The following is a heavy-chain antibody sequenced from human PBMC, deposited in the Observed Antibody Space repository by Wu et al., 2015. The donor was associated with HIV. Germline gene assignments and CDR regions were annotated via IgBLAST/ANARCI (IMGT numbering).Heavy chain of an antibody. Sequence: QVQLMQSGAEVKKPGASVKVSCKTSGYTFTDNYIHWVRQAPGQGLEWMGWINPNSGGSKSPQKFQGRVTMTRDTSVSTVYLELTRLKFDDTAIYYCTKDYGIVGSTLPEYFQYWGQGTWSPSPQ. CDR3: TKDYGIVGSTLPEYFQY. V-gene: IGHV1-2*02. D-gene: IGHD1-26*01. J-gene: IGHJ1*01. CDR2: INPNSGGS. CDR1: GYTFTDNY.